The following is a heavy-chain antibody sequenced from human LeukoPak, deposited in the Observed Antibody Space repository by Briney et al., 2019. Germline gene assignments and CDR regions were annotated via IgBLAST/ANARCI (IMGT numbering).Heavy chain of an antibody. CDR1: GFTFSTYG. D-gene: IGHD1-26*01. Sequence: GGSLRLSCAASGFTFSTYGMNWVRQAPGKGLEWVAVISYDGSNKYYADSVKGRFTISRDNSKNTLYLQMNSLRAEDTAVYYCAREPRDELLFDYWGQGTLVTVSS. CDR3: AREPRDELLFDY. CDR2: ISYDGSNK. J-gene: IGHJ4*02. V-gene: IGHV3-30*03.